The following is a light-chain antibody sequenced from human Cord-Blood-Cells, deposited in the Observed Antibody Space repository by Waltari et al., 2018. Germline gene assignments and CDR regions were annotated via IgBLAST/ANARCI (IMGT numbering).Light chain of an antibody. CDR2: DGS. Sequence: DIQMTPSPSTLSASVGDRVTITCRASQSISSWLAWYQQKPGKAPKLLIYDGSSLESGVPSRFSGSGSGTEFTLTISSLQPDDFATYYCQQYNSYSYTFGQGTKLEIK. CDR3: QQYNSYSYT. V-gene: IGKV1-5*01. J-gene: IGKJ2*01. CDR1: QSISSW.